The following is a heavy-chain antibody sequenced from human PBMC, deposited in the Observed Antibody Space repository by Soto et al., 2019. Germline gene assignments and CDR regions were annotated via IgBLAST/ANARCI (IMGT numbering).Heavy chain of an antibody. CDR3: ARAFHGSGRAPDS. V-gene: IGHV4-30-4*01. CDR2: IYYPGST. Sequence: QVQLQESGPGLVKPSQTLSLTCTVSGGSINSGDYYWSWIRQPPGKGLEWIGYIYYPGSTYYNPSLKSRVTISLDTSKTQFSRRLSSVTFADTAVYYGARAFHGSGRAPDSWGQGTLVTVSS. D-gene: IGHD3-10*01. CDR1: GGSINSGDYY. J-gene: IGHJ4*02.